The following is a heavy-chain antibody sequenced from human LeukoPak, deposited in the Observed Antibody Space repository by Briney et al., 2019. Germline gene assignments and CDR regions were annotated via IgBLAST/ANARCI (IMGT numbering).Heavy chain of an antibody. CDR2: IYSGGST. Sequence: GGSLRLSCAASGFTVSSNYMSWVRQAPGKGLEWVSVIYSGGSTYYADSVKGRFTISRHNSKNTLYLQMNSLRAEDTAVYYCARQQLAYYYYYGMDVWGQGTTVTVSS. J-gene: IGHJ6*02. D-gene: IGHD6-13*01. CDR3: ARQQLAYYYYYGMDV. CDR1: GFTVSSNY. V-gene: IGHV3-53*04.